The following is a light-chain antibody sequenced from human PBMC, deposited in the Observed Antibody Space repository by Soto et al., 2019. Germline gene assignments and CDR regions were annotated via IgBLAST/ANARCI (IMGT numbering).Light chain of an antibody. Sequence: DIVMTQSPATLSVSPGERATLSCRASQSVRTNLAWYQQKPGQAPRLLIYGASTRATGIPARFSGSGSGTEFTLTISSLQSEDFAVYYCQQYNDWRMYTFGQGTKVDIK. J-gene: IGKJ2*01. CDR1: QSVRTN. V-gene: IGKV3-15*01. CDR3: QQYNDWRMYT. CDR2: GAS.